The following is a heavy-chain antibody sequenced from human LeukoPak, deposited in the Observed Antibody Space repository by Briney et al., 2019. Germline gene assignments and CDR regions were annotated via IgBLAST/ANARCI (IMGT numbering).Heavy chain of an antibody. Sequence: PSETLSLTCTVSGGSISSNYWSWLRQPPGKGLEYIGYIYYSGSTNYNPSLKSPVTISVDTSKNQFSLKLSSVTAADTAVYYCARREPAGAYDYWGQGTLVTVSS. CDR2: IYYSGST. V-gene: IGHV4-59*08. J-gene: IGHJ4*02. CDR3: ARREPAGAYDY. D-gene: IGHD2-2*01. CDR1: GGSISSNY.